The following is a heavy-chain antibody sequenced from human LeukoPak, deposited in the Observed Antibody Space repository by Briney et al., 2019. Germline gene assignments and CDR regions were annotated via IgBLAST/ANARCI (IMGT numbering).Heavy chain of an antibody. V-gene: IGHV4-30-2*01. J-gene: IGHJ4*02. D-gene: IGHD1-26*01. CDR1: GGSISSGGYY. CDR2: IYHSGST. CDR3: ARGTLGAASFDY. Sequence: SETLSLTCTVSGGSISSGGYYWSWIRQPPGKGLEWIGYIYHSGSTYYNPSLKSRVTISVDRSKNQFSLKLSSVTAADTAVYYCARGTLGAASFDYWGQGTLVTVSS.